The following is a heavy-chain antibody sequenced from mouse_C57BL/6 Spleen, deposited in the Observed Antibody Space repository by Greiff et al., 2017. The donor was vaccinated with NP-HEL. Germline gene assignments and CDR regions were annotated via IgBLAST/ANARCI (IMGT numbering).Heavy chain of an antibody. CDR3: ARRGSYDDPYYFDY. Sequence: QVQLQQPGAELVMPGASVKLSCKASGYTFTSYWMHWVKQRPGQGLEWIGEIDPSDSYTNYNQKFKGKSTLTVDKSSSTAYMQLSSLTSEDSAVYYCARRGSYDDPYYFDYWGQGTTLTVSS. V-gene: IGHV1-69*01. CDR2: IDPSDSYT. D-gene: IGHD2-12*01. J-gene: IGHJ2*01. CDR1: GYTFTSYW.